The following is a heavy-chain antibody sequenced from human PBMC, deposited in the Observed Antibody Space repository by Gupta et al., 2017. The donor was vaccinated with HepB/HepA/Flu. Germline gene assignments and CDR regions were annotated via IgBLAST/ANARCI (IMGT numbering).Heavy chain of an antibody. Sequence: EVQLLESGGGLVQPGGSLRLSCAASGFTFSSYAMSWVRQAPGKGLEWVSAISGSGGSTYYADSVKGQFTISRDNSKNTLYLQMNSLRAEDTAVYYCAKKPFYYYGSGSYDYWGQGTLVTVSS. V-gene: IGHV3-23*01. CDR3: AKKPFYYYGSGSYDY. CDR1: GFTFSSYA. J-gene: IGHJ4*02. D-gene: IGHD3-10*01. CDR2: ISGSGGST.